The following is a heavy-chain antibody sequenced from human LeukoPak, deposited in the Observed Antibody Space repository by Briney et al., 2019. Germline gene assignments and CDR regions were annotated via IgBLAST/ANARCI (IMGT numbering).Heavy chain of an antibody. Sequence: GASVKVSCTASGYTFTGYYMHWVRQAPGQGLEWMGWINPNSGGTNYAQKFQGRVTMTRDTSTSTAYMELSRLRSDDTAVYYCARGDGYHFRYYFDYWGQGTLVTVSS. CDR3: ARGDGYHFRYYFDY. CDR1: GYTFTGYY. D-gene: IGHD5-24*01. V-gene: IGHV1-2*02. CDR2: INPNSGGT. J-gene: IGHJ4*02.